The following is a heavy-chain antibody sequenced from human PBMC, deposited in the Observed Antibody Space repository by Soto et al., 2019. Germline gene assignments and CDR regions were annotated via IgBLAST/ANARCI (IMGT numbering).Heavy chain of an antibody. J-gene: IGHJ6*02. V-gene: IGHV3-33*01. D-gene: IGHD1-26*01. CDR1: GFTFSSYG. CDR2: IWYDGSNK. CDR3: ARDLIGATGGYYYYYGMDV. Sequence: QVQLVESGGGVVQPGRSLRLSCAASGFTFSSYGMHWVRQAPGKGLAWVAVIWYDGSNKYYADSVKGRFTISRDNSKNTLYLQMNSLRAEDTAVYYCARDLIGATGGYYYYYGMDVWGQGTTVTVSS.